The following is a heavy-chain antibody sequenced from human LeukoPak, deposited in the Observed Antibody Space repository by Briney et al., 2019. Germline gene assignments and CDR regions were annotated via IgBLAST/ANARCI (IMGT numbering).Heavy chain of an antibody. CDR3: AREWAPPGIGRYYFDH. Sequence: GGSLRLSCAPSGFTFSSYAMSWVRQAPGKGLEWVSIISDSGSHIYYTDSVKGRFTISRDNSKNTLYLQMNSLRAEDTAEYFCAREWAPPGIGRYYFDHWGQGTLVTVSS. CDR1: GFTFSSYA. CDR2: ISDSGSHI. D-gene: IGHD6-13*01. J-gene: IGHJ4*02. V-gene: IGHV3-23*01.